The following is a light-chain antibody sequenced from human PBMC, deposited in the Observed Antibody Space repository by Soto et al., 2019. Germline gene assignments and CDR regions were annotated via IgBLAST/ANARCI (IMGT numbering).Light chain of an antibody. V-gene: IGKV3-20*01. J-gene: IGKJ4*01. CDR2: GAS. CDR1: QSVSNNY. Sequence: EIVLTQSPGTLSLSPGERATLCCRASQSVSNNYLAWYQQKPGQAPRLFIYGASSRATGIPDRFSGSGSGTDFTLTISRLEPEDFAVYYCQQYGSSPPITFGGGTKVDIK. CDR3: QQYGSSPPIT.